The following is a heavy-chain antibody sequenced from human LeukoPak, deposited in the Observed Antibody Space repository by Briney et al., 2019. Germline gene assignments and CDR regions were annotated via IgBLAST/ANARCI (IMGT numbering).Heavy chain of an antibody. CDR1: GFTFSSYS. CDR3: AKDPDYYDSSGYYDY. Sequence: HPGGSLRLSCAASGFTFSSYSMNWVRQAPGKGLEWVSYISSSSSTIYYADSVKGRFTISRDNSKNTLYLQMNSLRAEDTAVYYCAKDPDYYDSSGYYDYWGQGTLVTVSS. V-gene: IGHV3-48*01. J-gene: IGHJ4*02. CDR2: ISSSSSTI. D-gene: IGHD3-22*01.